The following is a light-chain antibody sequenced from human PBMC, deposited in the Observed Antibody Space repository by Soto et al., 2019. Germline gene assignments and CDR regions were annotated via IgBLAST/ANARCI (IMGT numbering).Light chain of an antibody. V-gene: IGKV1-12*01. CDR3: QQANIFPFT. Sequence: DSQMTQSPSSISASVGDRVTITCRASQDINTWLAWYQQRPGKAPKLLISAASSLQSGVPSRFRGSGSGTDFTLTISSLQPEDSATYYCQQANIFPFTFGPGTKVDI. J-gene: IGKJ3*01. CDR1: QDINTW. CDR2: AAS.